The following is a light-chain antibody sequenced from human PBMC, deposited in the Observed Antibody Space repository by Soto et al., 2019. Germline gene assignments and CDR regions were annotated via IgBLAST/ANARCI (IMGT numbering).Light chain of an antibody. Sequence: QSVLTQPASVSGSPGQSITISCTGTSSDVGGYDYVSWYQQPPGKAPKLLIYDFIIRPSGVSNRFSGSKSGNTASLTIFGLQAEDEADYYCISYASINTYVFGTGTKVTVL. CDR2: DFI. CDR3: ISYASINTYV. J-gene: IGLJ1*01. V-gene: IGLV2-14*01. CDR1: SSDVGGYDY.